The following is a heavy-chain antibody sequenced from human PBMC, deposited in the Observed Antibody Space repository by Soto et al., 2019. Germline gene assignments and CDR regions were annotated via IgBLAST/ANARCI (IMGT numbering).Heavy chain of an antibody. CDR1: GYTFTTSG. D-gene: IGHD2-2*01. J-gene: IGHJ4*02. CDR3: ARVRGIPADADY. Sequence: QVQLVQSGAEVRKPGASVKVSCKASGYTFTTSGISWVRQAPGQGLECMAMISADNGNTNYAQKFQGRVTLTTDTPTSTAYMELRSLKSDDTATYYCARVRGIPADADYWGQGSLVTVSS. V-gene: IGHV1-18*01. CDR2: ISADNGNT.